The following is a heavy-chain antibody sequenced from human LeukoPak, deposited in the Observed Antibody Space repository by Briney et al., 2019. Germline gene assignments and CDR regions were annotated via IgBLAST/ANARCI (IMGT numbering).Heavy chain of an antibody. Sequence: ASETLSLTCTVSGGSISTYYWSWIRQPPGKGLEWIGYIYYSGSAKYNPSLKSRVTMSVDTSKNQFSLKLSSVTAADTAVYYCARSYGSGNYFDYWGQGTLVTVSS. D-gene: IGHD3-10*01. CDR3: ARSYGSGNYFDY. V-gene: IGHV4-59*01. CDR2: IYYSGSA. J-gene: IGHJ4*02. CDR1: GGSISTYY.